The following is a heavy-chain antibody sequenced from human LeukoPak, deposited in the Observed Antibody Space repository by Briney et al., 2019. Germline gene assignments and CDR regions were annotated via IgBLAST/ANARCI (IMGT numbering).Heavy chain of an antibody. J-gene: IGHJ4*02. D-gene: IGHD2/OR15-2a*01. CDR1: GFTFSSYS. Sequence: GGSLRLSCAASGFTFSSYSMNWVRQAPGKGLEWVSLIYSDGSTYYADSVKGRFTISRDNSKNTLYLQMNSLRAEDTAVYYCARFVTLDYWGQGTLVTVSS. CDR3: ARFVTLDY. CDR2: IYSDGST. V-gene: IGHV3-53*01.